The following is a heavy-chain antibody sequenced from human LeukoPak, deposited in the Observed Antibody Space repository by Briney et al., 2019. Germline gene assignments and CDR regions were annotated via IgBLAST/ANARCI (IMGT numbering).Heavy chain of an antibody. Sequence: KPSETLSLTCTVSGGSVSSGSYYWSWTRQPPGKGLEWIGYIYYSGRPNYTPSLKSRVTISVDTSKNQFSLRLSSVTAADTAVYYCARDNSDYDYVWGSYRRFDYWGQGTLVTVSS. D-gene: IGHD3-16*02. CDR1: GGSVSSGSYY. V-gene: IGHV4-61*01. CDR2: IYYSGRP. CDR3: ARDNSDYDYVWGSYRRFDY. J-gene: IGHJ4*02.